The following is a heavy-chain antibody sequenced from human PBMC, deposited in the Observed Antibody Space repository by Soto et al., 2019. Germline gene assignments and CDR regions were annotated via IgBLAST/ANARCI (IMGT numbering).Heavy chain of an antibody. CDR2: IIPILGIA. CDR1: GGTFSSYT. D-gene: IGHD2-2*01. J-gene: IGHJ5*02. V-gene: IGHV1-69*02. Sequence: QVQLVQSGAEVKKPGSSVKVSCKASGGTFSSYTISWVRQAPGQGLEWMGRIIPILGIANYAQKFQGRVTITADKSTSTAYMELSSLSSEDTDVYYYARAVPDRYGSSTSCYEGPNWFDPWGQGTMVTVSS. CDR3: ARAVPDRYGSSTSCYEGPNWFDP.